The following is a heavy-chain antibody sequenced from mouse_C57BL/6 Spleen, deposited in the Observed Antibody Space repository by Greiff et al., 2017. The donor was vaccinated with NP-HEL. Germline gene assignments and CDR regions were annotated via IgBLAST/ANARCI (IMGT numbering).Heavy chain of an antibody. CDR1: GFTFSDYG. Sequence: EVKLVESGGGLVKPGGSLKLSCAASGFTFSDYGMHWVRQAPEKGLEWVAYISSGSSTIYYADSVKGRFTISRDNAKNTLFLKMTSLRSEDTAMYYCASHDYDGAMDYWGQGTSVTVSS. CDR3: ASHDYDGAMDY. D-gene: IGHD2-4*01. V-gene: IGHV5-17*01. CDR2: ISSGSSTI. J-gene: IGHJ4*01.